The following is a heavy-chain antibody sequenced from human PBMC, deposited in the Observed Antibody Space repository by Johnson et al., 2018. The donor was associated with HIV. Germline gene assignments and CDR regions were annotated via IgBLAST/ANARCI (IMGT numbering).Heavy chain of an antibody. Sequence: VQVVESGGGLVQPGRSLRLSCAASGFTFDEYAMHWVRQAPGKGLEWVSGISWNSDSIGYVDSVKGRFTISRDNAKNSLYLQMNSLRAEDTALYYCAKALSGWFDAFDIWGQVTMVTVSS. V-gene: IGHV3-9*01. CDR1: GFTFDEYA. J-gene: IGHJ3*02. CDR3: AKALSGWFDAFDI. D-gene: IGHD6-19*01. CDR2: ISWNSDSI.